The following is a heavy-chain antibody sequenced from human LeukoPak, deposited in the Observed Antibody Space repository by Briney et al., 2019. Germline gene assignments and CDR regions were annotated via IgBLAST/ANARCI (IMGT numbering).Heavy chain of an antibody. V-gene: IGHV3-11*04. CDR3: ARDVGTSSNWYDP. CDR2: ISSSGSTI. Sequence: GGSLRLSCAASGFTFSDYYMSWIRQAPGKGLEWVSYISSSGSTIYYADSVRGRFTISRDNTKNSPFLQMSSLRAEDTAIYYCARDVGTSSNWYDPWGQGTLVTVSS. J-gene: IGHJ5*02. CDR1: GFTFSDYY. D-gene: IGHD6-6*01.